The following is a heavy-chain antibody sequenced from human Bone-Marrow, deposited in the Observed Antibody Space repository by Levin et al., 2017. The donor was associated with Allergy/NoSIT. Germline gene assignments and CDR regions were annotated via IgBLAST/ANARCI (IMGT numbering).Heavy chain of an antibody. V-gene: IGHV3-64D*06. CDR2: ISSNADST. D-gene: IGHD2/OR15-2a*01. J-gene: IGHJ4*02. CDR1: GFRFSRHA. CDR3: VKDNTDQ. Sequence: PGGSLRLSCSDSGFRFSRHAMFWVRQAPGKGLEYVSGISSNADSTHYVDSVKGRFTISRDNSKNIMYLQMNNLRGEDTAVYYCVKDNTDQWGQGTLVTVSS.